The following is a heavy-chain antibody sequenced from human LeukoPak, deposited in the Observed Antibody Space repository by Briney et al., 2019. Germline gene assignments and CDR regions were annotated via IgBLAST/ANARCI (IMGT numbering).Heavy chain of an antibody. D-gene: IGHD1-14*01. J-gene: IGHJ6*02. CDR3: ARVSGHTGYYHGMDV. Sequence: PSETLSLTCAVSGYSISSSSWWGWIRQPPGKGLEWIGYIYHSGTTYYNPSLKSRVSISVDTSKNQFPLKLSSVTAADTAVYYCARVSGHTGYYHGMDVWGQGTTVAVSS. V-gene: IGHV4-28*01. CDR2: IYHSGTT. CDR1: GYSISSSSW.